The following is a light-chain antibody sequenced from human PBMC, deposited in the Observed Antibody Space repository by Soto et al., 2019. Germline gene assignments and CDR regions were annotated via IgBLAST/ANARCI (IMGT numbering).Light chain of an antibody. CDR3: QQYDTSPRT. CDR1: QSVSSNY. J-gene: IGKJ1*01. V-gene: IGKV3-20*01. Sequence: EVMLTQSPGTLSLSPGERATLSCRASQSVSSNYLAWYQQKSGQAPRLLIYGATNRATGIPDRFSGSGSGTDFTLTIRSLEPEDFAFDYFQQYDTSPRTFGQGTEVEFK. CDR2: GAT.